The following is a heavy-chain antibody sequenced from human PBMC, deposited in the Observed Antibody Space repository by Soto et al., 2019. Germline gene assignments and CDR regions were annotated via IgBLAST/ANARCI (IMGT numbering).Heavy chain of an antibody. CDR1: GFTFSSYS. J-gene: IGHJ5*02. CDR2: ISSSSSYI. Sequence: EVQLVESGGGLVKPGGSLRLSCAASGFTFSSYSMNWLRQAPGMGLVWVSSISSSSSYIYYADSVKGRFPISRDNAKNSRYLQMNSLRAEDTGVYYCARDLGAVAAAGTGWFDPWGQGTLVTVSS. CDR3: ARDLGAVAAAGTGWFDP. V-gene: IGHV3-21*01. D-gene: IGHD6-13*01.